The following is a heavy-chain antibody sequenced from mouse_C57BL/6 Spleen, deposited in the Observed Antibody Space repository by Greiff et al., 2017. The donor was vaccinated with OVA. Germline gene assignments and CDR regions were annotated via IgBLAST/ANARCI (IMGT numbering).Heavy chain of an antibody. Sequence: VQLQQSGAELVRPGTSVKVSCKASGYAFTNYLIEWVKQRPGQGLEWIGVINPGSGGTNYNEKFKGKATLTADKSSSTAYMQLSSLTSEDSAVYFCARTGAGRSLFAYWGQGTLVTVSA. CDR1: GYAFTNYL. CDR3: ARTGAGRSLFAY. D-gene: IGHD1-1*01. CDR2: INPGSGGT. J-gene: IGHJ3*01. V-gene: IGHV1-54*01.